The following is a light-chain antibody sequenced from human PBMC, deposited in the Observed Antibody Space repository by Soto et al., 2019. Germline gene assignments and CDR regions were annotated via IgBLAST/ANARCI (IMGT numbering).Light chain of an antibody. J-gene: IGLJ3*02. Sequence: QSALTQPPSASGSPGQSVTISCTGTNSDVGGYNYVSWYQQHPGKAPKLMIYEVTKRPSGVPDRFSGSKSGNTASLTVSGLQAEDEADYYCSSYVGSNVWVFGGGTKLTVL. CDR2: EVT. CDR1: NSDVGGYNY. V-gene: IGLV2-8*01. CDR3: SSYVGSNVWV.